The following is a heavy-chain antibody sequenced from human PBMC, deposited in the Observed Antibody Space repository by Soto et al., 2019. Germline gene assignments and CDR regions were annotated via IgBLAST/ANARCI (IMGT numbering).Heavy chain of an antibody. CDR1: GGSISSYY. J-gene: IGHJ6*03. V-gene: IGHV4-59*08. D-gene: IGHD6-19*01. CDR3: ARRVHSSGWYTDPVDYYYYYMDV. Sequence: SETLSLTCTVSGGSISSYYWSWIRQPPGKGLEWIGYIYYSGRTNYNPSLKSLVTITVDTSKNQFTLKLTPVTPADTAVYYCARRVHSSGWYTDPVDYYYYYMDVWGKGTTVTVSS. CDR2: IYYSGRT.